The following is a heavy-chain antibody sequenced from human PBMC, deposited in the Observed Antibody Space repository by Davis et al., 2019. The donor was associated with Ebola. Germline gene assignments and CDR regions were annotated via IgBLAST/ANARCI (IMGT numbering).Heavy chain of an antibody. J-gene: IGHJ5*02. Sequence: ASVKVSCKASGYTFTSYAMHWVRQAPGQGLEWMGIINPNHDGGSYAQSFEGRLSITRDMPANTVYMELRSLRSEDTAIYYCARAPGCGGDRCDGRNWFDAWGQGTLVTVSS. V-gene: IGHV1-46*01. CDR1: GYTFTSYA. D-gene: IGHD2-21*01. CDR2: INPNHDGG. CDR3: ARAPGCGGDRCDGRNWFDA.